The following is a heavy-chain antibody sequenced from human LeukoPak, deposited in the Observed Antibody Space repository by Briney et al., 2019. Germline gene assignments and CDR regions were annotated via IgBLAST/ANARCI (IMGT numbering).Heavy chain of an antibody. CDR2: IGTSSTTI. J-gene: IGHJ6*03. Sequence: GGSLRLSCAASGFTFSSYTMNWVRQPPGKGLEWVSNIGTSSTTIYYADSVKGRFTISRDNAKNSLYLQMNSLRADDTAVYYCARFAAGGSYYYYMNVWGKGTTVTVSS. V-gene: IGHV3-48*01. CDR1: GFTFSSYT. CDR3: ARFAAGGSYYYYMNV. D-gene: IGHD6-25*01.